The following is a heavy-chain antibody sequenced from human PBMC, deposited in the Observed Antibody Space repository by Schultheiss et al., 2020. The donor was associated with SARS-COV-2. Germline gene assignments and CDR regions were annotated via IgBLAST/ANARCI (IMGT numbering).Heavy chain of an antibody. CDR1: GGSISSYY. V-gene: IGHV4-34*01. CDR3: ARVGSSWYLEFDY. J-gene: IGHJ4*02. D-gene: IGHD6-13*01. CDR2: INHSGST. Sequence: GSLRLSCTVSGGSISSYYWNWIRQPPGKGLEWIGEINHSGSTNYNPSLKSRVTISVDTSKNQFSLKLSSVTAADTAVYYCARVGSSWYLEFDYWGQGTLVTVSS.